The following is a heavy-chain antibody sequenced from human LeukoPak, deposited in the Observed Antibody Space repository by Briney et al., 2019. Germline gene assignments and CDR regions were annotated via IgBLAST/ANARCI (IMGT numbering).Heavy chain of an antibody. CDR1: GFTFGDYA. D-gene: IGHD2-21*02. CDR3: TRDYGTAEGYYGMDV. CDR2: IRSKTYGGTT. Sequence: GGSLRLSCTASGFTFGDYAMNWVRQAPGKGLEWVGFIRSKTYGGTTEYAASVKGRFSISRDDSKSIAYLRMNSLKTEDTAVYYCTRDYGTAEGYYGMDVWGQGTTVTVSS. V-gene: IGHV3-49*04. J-gene: IGHJ6*02.